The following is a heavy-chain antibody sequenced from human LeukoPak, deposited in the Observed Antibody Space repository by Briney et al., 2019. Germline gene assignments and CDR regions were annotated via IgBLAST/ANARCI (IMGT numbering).Heavy chain of an antibody. D-gene: IGHD5-24*01. CDR1: GFTFSSYA. CDR2: ISGSGGST. J-gene: IGHJ4*02. V-gene: IGHV3-23*01. CDR3: AKVTLVEMATVGVDY. Sequence: RSGGSLRLSCAASGFTFSSYAMSWVRQAPGKGLEWVSAISGSGGSTYYADSVKGRFTISRDNSKNTLYLQMNSLRAEDTAVYYCAKVTLVEMATVGVDYWGQGTLVTVSS.